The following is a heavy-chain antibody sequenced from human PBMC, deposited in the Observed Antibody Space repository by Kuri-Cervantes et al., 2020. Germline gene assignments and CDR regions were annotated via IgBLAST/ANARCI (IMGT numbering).Heavy chain of an antibody. Sequence: GESLKISCAASGFTFSSYAMSWVRQAPGKGLEWVSGVSGRSDSIHYADSVKGRFTISRDESKNTLYLQMNSLRAEDTAVYYCAKGGYDYGEDRFDPWGQGTLVTVSS. D-gene: IGHD4-17*01. CDR2: VSGRSDSI. V-gene: IGHV3-23*01. CDR3: AKGGYDYGEDRFDP. CDR1: GFTFSSYA. J-gene: IGHJ5*02.